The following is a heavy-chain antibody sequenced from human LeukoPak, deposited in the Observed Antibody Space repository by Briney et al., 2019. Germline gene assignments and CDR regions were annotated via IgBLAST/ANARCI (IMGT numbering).Heavy chain of an antibody. D-gene: IGHD6-19*01. CDR3: ARDSSGWDSSWYFDL. J-gene: IGHJ2*01. Sequence: SETLSLTCTVAGXSINNYYWSWIRQPPGKGLEWIGYIHYSGNTNYNPSLKSRVTISLDTSKTQFSLKLTSVTAADTAVYYCARDSSGWDSSWYFDLWGRGTLVTVSS. CDR2: IHYSGNT. V-gene: IGHV4-59*01. CDR1: GXSINNYY.